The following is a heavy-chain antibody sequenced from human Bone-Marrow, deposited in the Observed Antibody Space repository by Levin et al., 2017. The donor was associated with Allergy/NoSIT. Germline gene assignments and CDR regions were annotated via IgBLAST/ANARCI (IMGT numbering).Heavy chain of an antibody. CDR1: GGSIRSSNW. D-gene: IGHD2-8*02. CDR3: ARRNSSWVVFAFDM. Sequence: SPTLSLPCAVSGGSIRSSNWWNWVRQSPGGGLEWIGEIYHSGSTNYNPSLKNRIFISVDKSRNQFSLRLNSGTAADTALYYCARRNSSWVVFAFDMWGQGTLVTVSS. J-gene: IGHJ3*02. V-gene: IGHV4-4*02. CDR2: IYHSGST.